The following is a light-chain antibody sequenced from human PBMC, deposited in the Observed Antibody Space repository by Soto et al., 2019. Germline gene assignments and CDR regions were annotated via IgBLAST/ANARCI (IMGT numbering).Light chain of an antibody. CDR1: QTVRNNY. J-gene: IGKJ4*01. CDR3: QQFSSYPLT. V-gene: IGKV3-20*01. CDR2: DAS. Sequence: EFVLTQSPGALSLSRGERATLSCTASQTVRNNYLAWYQQKPGQAPRLLIYDASSRATGIPDRSSGGGSGTDVTLPISRLEPEDFAAYYCQQFSSYPLTFGGGTKVDIK.